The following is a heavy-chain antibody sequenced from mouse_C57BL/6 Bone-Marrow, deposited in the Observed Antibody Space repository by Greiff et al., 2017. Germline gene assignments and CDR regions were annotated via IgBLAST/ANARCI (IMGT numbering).Heavy chain of an antibody. J-gene: IGHJ3*01. Sequence: QVQLKQSGAELAKPGASVKLSCKASGYTFTSYWMHWVKQRPGQGLEWIGYLNPSSGYTKYNQKFKDKATLTADKSSSTAYMQLSSLTYEDSAVYYCANAYYSNYRFAYGGQGTLVTVSA. CDR2: LNPSSGYT. D-gene: IGHD2-5*01. CDR1: GYTFTSYW. CDR3: ANAYYSNYRFAY. V-gene: IGHV1-7*01.